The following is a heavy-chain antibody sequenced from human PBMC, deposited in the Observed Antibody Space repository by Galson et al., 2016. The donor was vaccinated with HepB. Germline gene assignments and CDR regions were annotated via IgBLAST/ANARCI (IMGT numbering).Heavy chain of an antibody. CDR2: IYPGDSDT. D-gene: IGHD6-6*01. CDR1: GYTFANYW. V-gene: IGHV5-51*01. Sequence: VKKPGESLKISCKGSGYTFANYWIGWVRQMPGKGLEWMGMIYPGDSDTRYSPSFQGQVGMSVDKSISTAYLHWSSLQASDTAMYYCARRLLGLGTNWFDPWGQGTLVTVSS. J-gene: IGHJ5*02. CDR3: ARRLLGLGTNWFDP.